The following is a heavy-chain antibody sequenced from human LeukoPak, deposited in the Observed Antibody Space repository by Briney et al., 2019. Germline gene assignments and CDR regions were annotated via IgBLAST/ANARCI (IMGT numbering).Heavy chain of an antibody. CDR1: GFXFSSYG. Sequence: PGGSLRLSCGASGFXFSSYGMHWVRQAPGKGLEGVGVIWYEGSNKYYAGSVKGRFTISRDNSKNTLYLQMNSLRAEDTAVYYCARAYSSGWYVGSGYFDYWGQGNLVTVSS. CDR2: IWYEGSNK. V-gene: IGHV3-33*01. J-gene: IGHJ4*02. D-gene: IGHD6-19*01. CDR3: ARAYSSGWYVGSGYFDY.